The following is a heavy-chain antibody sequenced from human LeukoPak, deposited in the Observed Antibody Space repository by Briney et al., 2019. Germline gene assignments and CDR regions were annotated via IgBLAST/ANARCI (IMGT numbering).Heavy chain of an antibody. J-gene: IGHJ4*02. V-gene: IGHV1-69*04. CDR2: IIPILGIA. D-gene: IGHD6-13*01. CDR1: GGTFSSYA. Sequence: ASVKVSCKASGGTFSSYAISWVRQAPGQGLEWMGRIIPILGIANYAQKFQGRVTITADKSTSTAYMELSSLRSEDTAVYYCARALSIAAAGDFDYWGQGTLVTVSS. CDR3: ARALSIAAAGDFDY.